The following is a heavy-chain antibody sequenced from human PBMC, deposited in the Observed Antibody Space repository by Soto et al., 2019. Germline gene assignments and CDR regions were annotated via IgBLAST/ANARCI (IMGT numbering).Heavy chain of an antibody. CDR1: GGSISSYY. J-gene: IGHJ2*01. CDR3: ARLSSYCSSTSCQPWYFDL. CDR2: IYYSGST. V-gene: IGHV4-59*12. D-gene: IGHD2-2*01. Sequence: PSETLSLTCTVSGGSISSYYWSWIRQPPGKGLEWIGYIYYSGSTNYNPSLKSRVTISVDTSKNQFSLKLSSVTAADTAVYYCARLSSYCSSTSCQPWYFDLWGRGTLVTVSS.